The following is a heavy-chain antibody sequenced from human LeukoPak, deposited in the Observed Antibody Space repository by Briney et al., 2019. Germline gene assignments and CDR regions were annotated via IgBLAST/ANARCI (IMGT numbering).Heavy chain of an antibody. J-gene: IGHJ6*02. CDR1: GHTFTSYA. CDR3: ARFYYSYGWDYYYGMDV. CDR2: INAGNGNT. Sequence: ASVKVSCKASGHTFTSYAMQWVRQAPGQRLEWMGWINAGNGNTKYSQKFQGRVTITRDTSASTAYMELSSLRSEDTAVYYCARFYYSYGWDYYYGMDVWGQGTTVTVSS. V-gene: IGHV1-3*01. D-gene: IGHD5-18*01.